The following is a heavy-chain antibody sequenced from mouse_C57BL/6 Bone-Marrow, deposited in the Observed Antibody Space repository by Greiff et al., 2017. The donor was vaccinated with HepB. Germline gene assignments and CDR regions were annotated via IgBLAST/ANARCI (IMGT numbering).Heavy chain of an antibody. Sequence: QVQLQQPGAELVRPGTSVKLSCKASGYTFTSYWMHWVKQRPGQGLEWIGVIDPSDSYTNYNQKFKGKATLTVDTSSSTAYMQLSSLTSEDSAVYYCARRGYYSNYVGFAYWGQGTLVTVSA. D-gene: IGHD2-5*01. CDR2: IDPSDSYT. V-gene: IGHV1-59*01. CDR3: ARRGYYSNYVGFAY. J-gene: IGHJ3*01. CDR1: GYTFTSYW.